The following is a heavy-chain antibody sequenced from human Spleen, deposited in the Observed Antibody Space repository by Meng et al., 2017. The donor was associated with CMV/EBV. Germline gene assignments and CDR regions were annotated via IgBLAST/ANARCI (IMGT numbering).Heavy chain of an antibody. CDR2: INPDSGGT. CDR3: ARDRKGSLAPRRARGGMDV. J-gene: IGHJ6*02. CDR1: GYTFTGYH. Sequence: ASVKVSCKASGYTFTGYHMHWVRQAPGQGLEWMGWINPDSGGTNYAQKFQGRVTMTRDTSISTAYMELSGLRSDDTAVYYCARDRKGSLAPRRARGGMDVWGQGTTVTVSS. D-gene: IGHD6-6*01. V-gene: IGHV1-2*02.